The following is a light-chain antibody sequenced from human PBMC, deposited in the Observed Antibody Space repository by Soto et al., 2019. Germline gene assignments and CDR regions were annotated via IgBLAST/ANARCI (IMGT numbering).Light chain of an antibody. CDR2: TNN. J-gene: IGLJ2*01. CDR1: SSNIGTYS. CDR3: SAWDDSLNGRV. V-gene: IGLV1-44*01. Sequence: QSVLTQPPSASGTPGQRVSISCSGGSSNIGTYSVNWYQQLPGKAPKLLIYTNNQRPSGVPDRFSGSRSGTSASLAISGLQSEDEADYYCSAWDDSLNGRVFGGGTKLTVL.